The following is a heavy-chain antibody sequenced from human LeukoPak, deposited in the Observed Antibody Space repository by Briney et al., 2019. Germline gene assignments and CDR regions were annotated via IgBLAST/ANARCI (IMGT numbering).Heavy chain of an antibody. CDR3: ARLPITTGIEY. D-gene: IGHD1-1*01. CDR1: GFTFSSYG. J-gene: IGHJ4*02. CDR2: ISSSGSTI. V-gene: IGHV3-48*04. Sequence: GGSLRLSCAASGFTFSSYGMHWVRQAPGKGLEWVSYISSSGSTIYYADSVKGRFTISRDNAKNSLHLQMSSLRAEDTAVYYCARLPITTGIEYWGQGTLVSVSS.